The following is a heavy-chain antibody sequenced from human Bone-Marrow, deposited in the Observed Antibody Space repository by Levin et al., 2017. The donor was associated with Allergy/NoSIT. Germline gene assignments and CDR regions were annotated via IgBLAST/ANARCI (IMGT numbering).Heavy chain of an antibody. CDR3: ARAGSYYGGNFDY. CDR1: GGSISSYY. CDR2: LYYSGST. J-gene: IGHJ4*02. V-gene: IGHV4-59*01. Sequence: PSETLSLTCTVSGGSISSYYWSWIRQPPGKGLEWIGYLYYSGSTNYNPSLKSRVTISVDTSKNQFSLKLNSVTAADTAVYYCARAGSYYGGNFDYWGQGTLVTVSS. D-gene: IGHD1-26*01.